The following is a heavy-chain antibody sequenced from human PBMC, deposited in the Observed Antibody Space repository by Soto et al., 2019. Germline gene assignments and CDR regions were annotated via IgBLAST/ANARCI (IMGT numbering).Heavy chain of an antibody. CDR2: IYSGGST. CDR1: GFTVSSNY. J-gene: IGHJ1*01. D-gene: IGHD3-22*01. CDR3: ARDRVESGYPEYCQH. Sequence: EVQLVESGGGLIQPGGSLRLSCAASGFTVSSNYMSWVRQAPGKGLEWVSVIYSGGSTYYADSVKGRFTITRDNPKNTLYLQMNSLRSEDTAVYHCARDRVESGYPEYCQHWGQGTLVPVSS. V-gene: IGHV3-53*01.